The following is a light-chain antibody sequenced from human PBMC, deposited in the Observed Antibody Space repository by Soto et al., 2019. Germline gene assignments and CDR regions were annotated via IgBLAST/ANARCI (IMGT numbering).Light chain of an antibody. V-gene: IGKV4-1*01. CDR2: WAS. Sequence: DIVMTQSPDSLAVYLGERATINCKSSQSVLYSSNNKNFLAWYQQKPGQPPNLLIYWASTRESGVPDRFSGSGSGTDFTLTISSLQAEDVAVYYCQQYYSTPITFGQGTRLEIK. CDR1: QSVLYSSNNKNF. CDR3: QQYYSTPIT. J-gene: IGKJ5*01.